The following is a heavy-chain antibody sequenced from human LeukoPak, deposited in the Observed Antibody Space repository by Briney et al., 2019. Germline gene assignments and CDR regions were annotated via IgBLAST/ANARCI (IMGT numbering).Heavy chain of an antibody. Sequence: PGGSLRLSCAASGFTFSSYSMSWVRQAPGKGLEWASYISSSSSTIYYADSVKGRFTISRDNAKNSLYLQMNSLRAEDTAVYYCARDSGYYGLALDYWGQGTLVTVSS. CDR1: GFTFSSYS. V-gene: IGHV3-48*01. D-gene: IGHD3-22*01. J-gene: IGHJ4*02. CDR2: ISSSSSTI. CDR3: ARDSGYYGLALDY.